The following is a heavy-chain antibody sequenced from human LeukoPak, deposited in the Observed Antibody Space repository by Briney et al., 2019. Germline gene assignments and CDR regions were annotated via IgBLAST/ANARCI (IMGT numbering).Heavy chain of an antibody. CDR1: GFTFSSYW. V-gene: IGHV3-7*01. J-gene: IGHJ4*02. CDR2: IKQDGSDK. D-gene: IGHD6-13*01. Sequence: TGGSLRLSCVASGFTFSSYWMSWVRQAPGKGLEWVANIKQDGSDKYYVDSVKGRFTISRDNAKNSLYLQMNSLRAEDTAVYYCASGQKLGFWGQGTLVTVSS. CDR3: ASGQKLGF.